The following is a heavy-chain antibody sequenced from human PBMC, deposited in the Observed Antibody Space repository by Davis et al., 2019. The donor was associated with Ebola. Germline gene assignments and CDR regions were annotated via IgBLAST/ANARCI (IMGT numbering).Heavy chain of an antibody. V-gene: IGHV3-48*03. CDR2: ISSSGSTI. D-gene: IGHD3-3*01. J-gene: IGHJ4*02. CDR3: ARDKPVLRFLEWLPYFDY. CDR1: GFTFSSYE. Sequence: GESLKISCAASGFTFSSYEMNWVRQAPGKGLEWVSYISSSGSTIYYADSVKGRFTISRDNAKNSLYLQMNSLRAEDTAVYYCARDKPVLRFLEWLPYFDYWGQGTLVTVSS.